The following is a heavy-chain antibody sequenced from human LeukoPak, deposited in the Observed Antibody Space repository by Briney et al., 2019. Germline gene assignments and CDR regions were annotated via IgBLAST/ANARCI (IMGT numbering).Heavy chain of an antibody. CDR2: INHSGST. CDR3: ARGFWVGGWSDDAFDI. CDR1: GGSFSGYY. V-gene: IGHV4-34*01. J-gene: IGHJ3*02. D-gene: IGHD6-19*01. Sequence: SETLSLTCAVYGGSFSGYYWSWIRQPPGKGLEWIGEINHSGSTNYNPSLKSRVTMSVDTSKNQFSLKLSSVTAADTAVYYCARGFWVGGWSDDAFDIWGQGTMVTVSS.